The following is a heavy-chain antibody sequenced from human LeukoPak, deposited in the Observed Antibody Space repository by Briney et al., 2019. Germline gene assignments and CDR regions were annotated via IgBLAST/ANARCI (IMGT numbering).Heavy chain of an antibody. J-gene: IGHJ3*02. CDR2: ISGYNGNT. Sequence: GASVKLSCKASGYTLTSYGMSWVRQAPGQGLEWMGWISGYNGNTNYAEKLQGRVTITTDKSTSTAYMELRSLRSDDTAVYYCARVAAALNDAFDIWGQGTMVTVSS. CDR1: GYTLTSYG. V-gene: IGHV1-18*04. D-gene: IGHD6-13*01. CDR3: ARVAAALNDAFDI.